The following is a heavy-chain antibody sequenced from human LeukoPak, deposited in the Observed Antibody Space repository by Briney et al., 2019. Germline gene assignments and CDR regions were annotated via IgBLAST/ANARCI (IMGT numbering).Heavy chain of an antibody. CDR2: ISYDGSNK. V-gene: IGHV3-30-3*01. CDR3: ARVYCGGDCFPTAYYYYGMDV. D-gene: IGHD2-21*02. CDR1: GFTFSSYA. J-gene: IGHJ6*02. Sequence: GGSLRLSCAASGFTFSSYAMHWVRQAPGKGLEWVTVISYDGSNKYYADSVKGRFTISRDNFKNTLYLQMNSLRAEDTAVYYCARVYCGGDCFPTAYYYYGMDVWGQGTTVTVSS.